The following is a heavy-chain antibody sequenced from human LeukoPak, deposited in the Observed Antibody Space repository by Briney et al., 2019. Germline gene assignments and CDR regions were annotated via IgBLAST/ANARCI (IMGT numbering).Heavy chain of an antibody. CDR1: GGSFSGYY. J-gene: IGHJ4*02. D-gene: IGHD3-22*01. Sequence: SETLSLTCAVYGGSFSGYYWSWIRQPPGKGLEWIGEINHSGSTNYNPSLKSRVTISVDTSKNQFSLKLGSVTAADTAVYYCARGRRQYYDSSGYYQNWGQGTLVTVSS. CDR3: ARGRRQYYDSSGYYQN. CDR2: INHSGST. V-gene: IGHV4-34*01.